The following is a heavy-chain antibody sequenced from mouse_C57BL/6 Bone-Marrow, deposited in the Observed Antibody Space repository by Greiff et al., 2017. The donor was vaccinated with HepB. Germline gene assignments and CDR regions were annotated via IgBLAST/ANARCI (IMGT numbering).Heavy chain of an antibody. D-gene: IGHD1-1*01. CDR1: GFTFSDYY. V-gene: IGHV5-12*01. Sequence: DVMLVESGGGLVQPGGSLKLSCAASGFTFSDYYMYWVRQTPEKRLEWVAYISNGGGSTYYPDTVKGRFTISRDNAKNTLYLQMSRLKSEDTAMYYCASRDYYGSSYDAMDYWGQGTSVTVSS. J-gene: IGHJ4*01. CDR3: ASRDYYGSSYDAMDY. CDR2: ISNGGGST.